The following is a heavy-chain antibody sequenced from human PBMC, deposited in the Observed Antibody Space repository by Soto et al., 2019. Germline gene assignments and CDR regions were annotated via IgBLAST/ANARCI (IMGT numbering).Heavy chain of an antibody. J-gene: IGHJ6*02. CDR1: GFTFSSYW. D-gene: IGHD6-13*01. CDR3: ARDGAADGRYYYYYGMDV. V-gene: IGHV3-74*01. CDR2: INSDGSST. Sequence: EVQLVESGGGLVQPGGSLRLSCAASGFTFSSYWMHWVRQAPGKGLVWVSRINSDGSSTSYADSVKGRFTISRDNAKNTLYLKMTSLRAEDTAVYYCARDGAADGRYYYYYGMDVWGQGTTVTVSS.